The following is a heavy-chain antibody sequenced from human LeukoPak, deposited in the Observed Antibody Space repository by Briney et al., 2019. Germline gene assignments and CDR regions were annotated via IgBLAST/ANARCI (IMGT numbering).Heavy chain of an antibody. V-gene: IGHV4-4*07. Sequence: SETLSLTCTVSGGSISTYYWCWIRQPAGRGLECIGRIYTSGSTNYNPSLKSRVTMSVDTSKNQFSLKLSSVTAADTAVYYCAREEEQMARGLDPWGQGALVTVSS. CDR2: IYTSGST. CDR3: AREEEQMARGLDP. CDR1: GGSISTYY. D-gene: IGHD5-24*01. J-gene: IGHJ5*02.